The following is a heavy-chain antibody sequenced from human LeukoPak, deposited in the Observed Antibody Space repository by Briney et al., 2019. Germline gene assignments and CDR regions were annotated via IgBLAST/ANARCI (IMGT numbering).Heavy chain of an antibody. CDR3: ARDLRSGYADWRAYYYYMDV. CDR1: GYTLTELS. CDR2: FDPEDGET. D-gene: IGHD5-12*01. J-gene: IGHJ6*03. Sequence: ASVKVSCKVSGYTLTELSMHWVRQAPGKGLEWMGGFDPEDGETIYAQKFQGRVTMTEDTSTDTAYMELSSLRSDDTAVYYCARDLRSGYADWRAYYYYMDVWGKGTTVTVSS. V-gene: IGHV1-24*01.